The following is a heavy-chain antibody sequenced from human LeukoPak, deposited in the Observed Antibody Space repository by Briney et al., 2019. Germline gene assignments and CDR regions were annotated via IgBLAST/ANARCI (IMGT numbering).Heavy chain of an antibody. CDR1: GLPFSHSG. V-gene: IGHV3-30*02. D-gene: IGHD4-11*01. J-gene: IGHJ4*02. Sequence: GGSLRLSCAASGLPFSHSGMHWVRQAPGKGLEWVAFIRYDGSNKYYADSVKGRFTISRDNSKNALYLQMNSLRGEDTAVYYCFGVTVTDVPYWGQGTLVTVSS. CDR2: IRYDGSNK. CDR3: FGVTVTDVPY.